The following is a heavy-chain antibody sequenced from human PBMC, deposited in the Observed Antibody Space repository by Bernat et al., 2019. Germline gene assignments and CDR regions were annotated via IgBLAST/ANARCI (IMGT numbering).Heavy chain of an antibody. CDR3: AKDLSYGDYFTKYYFDY. D-gene: IGHD4-17*01. CDR1: GFTFSSYA. CDR2: ISGSGGST. J-gene: IGHJ4*02. V-gene: IGHV3-23*01. Sequence: EVQLLESGGGLVQPGGSLRLSCAASGFTFSSYAMSWVRQAPGKGLEWVSAISGSGGSTYYADSVKGRFTISRDNSKNTLYLQMNSLRAEDTAVYYCAKDLSYGDYFTKYYFDYWGQGTLVTVSS.